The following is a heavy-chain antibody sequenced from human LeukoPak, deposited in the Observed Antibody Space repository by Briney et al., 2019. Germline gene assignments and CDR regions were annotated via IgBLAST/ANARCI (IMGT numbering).Heavy chain of an antibody. J-gene: IGHJ4*02. Sequence: GGSLRLSCAASGFTFSGSAMHWVRQASGKGLEWVGRIRSEANSYATAYAASVKGRFTISRDDSKNTAYLQMNSLKTEDTAVYYCARDRGLRYFDYWGQGTLVTVSS. CDR1: GFTFSGSA. CDR3: ARDRGLRYFDY. D-gene: IGHD3-9*01. V-gene: IGHV3-73*01. CDR2: IRSEANSYAT.